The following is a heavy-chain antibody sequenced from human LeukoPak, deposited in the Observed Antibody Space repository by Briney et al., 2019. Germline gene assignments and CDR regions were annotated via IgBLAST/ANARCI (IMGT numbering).Heavy chain of an antibody. J-gene: IGHJ4*02. CDR2: ISYDGSNK. CDR3: ARDRRAARLTFDY. CDR1: GFTFSSYA. Sequence: GGSLRLSCAASGFTFSSYAMHWVRQAPGKGLEWVAVISYDGSNKYYADSVKGRFTISRDNSKNTLYLQMNSLRAEDTAVYYCARDRRAARLTFDYWGQGTLVTVSS. V-gene: IGHV3-30*04. D-gene: IGHD6-25*01.